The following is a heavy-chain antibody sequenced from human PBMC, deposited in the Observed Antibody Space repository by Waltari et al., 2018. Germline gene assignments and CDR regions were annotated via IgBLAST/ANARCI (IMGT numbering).Heavy chain of an antibody. Sequence: QVQLQESGPGLVKPSETLSLTCTVSGGSISSYYWSWIRQPAGKGLEWIGRIYTRGSTNYHPSLKSRFTMSVDTSKNQFSLKLSSVTAADTAVYYWARGGVGGYCSSTSCRRSYYFDYWGQGTLVTVSS. V-gene: IGHV4-4*07. CDR2: IYTRGST. CDR1: GGSISSYY. CDR3: ARGGVGGYCSSTSCRRSYYFDY. D-gene: IGHD2-2*01. J-gene: IGHJ4*02.